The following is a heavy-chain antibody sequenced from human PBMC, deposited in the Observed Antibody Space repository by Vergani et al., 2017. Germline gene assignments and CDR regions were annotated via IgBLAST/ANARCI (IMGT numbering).Heavy chain of an antibody. CDR2: INWNSDSL. D-gene: IGHD3-22*01. CDR1: GFTFDDYA. CDR3: TKAGQYDSDNFHDS. V-gene: IGHV3-9*01. Sequence: EVQLVESGGGLVQPGRSLRLSCAASGFTFDDYAMHWVRQAPGKGLEWVSGINWNSDSLAYADSVKGRFTISRDNAKNSLYLQMNSLRAEDTALYYCTKAGQYDSDNFHDSWGQGALVTVSS. J-gene: IGHJ1*01.